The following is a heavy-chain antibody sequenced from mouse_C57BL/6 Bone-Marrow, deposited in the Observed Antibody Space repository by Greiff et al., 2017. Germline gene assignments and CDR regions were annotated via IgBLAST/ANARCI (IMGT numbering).Heavy chain of an antibody. J-gene: IGHJ1*03. CDR3: ARSGVYGSSLYWYFDV. CDR2: INPNNGGS. V-gene: IGHV1-53*01. D-gene: IGHD1-1*01. Sequence: QVQLQQPGTELVKPGASVKLSCKASGYTFTSYWMHWVKQRPGQGLEWIGNINPNNGGSNYNEKFKNKATLTVDKSSSTTYMQLSSLTSGVSAVYFCARSGVYGSSLYWYFDVWGTGTTVTVSS. CDR1: GYTFTSYW.